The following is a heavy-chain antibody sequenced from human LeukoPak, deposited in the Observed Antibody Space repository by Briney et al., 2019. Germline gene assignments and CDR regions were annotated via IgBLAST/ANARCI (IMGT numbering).Heavy chain of an antibody. V-gene: IGHV1-69*05. J-gene: IGHJ4*02. D-gene: IGHD2-21*02. CDR2: IIPIFGTA. Sequence: ASVKVSCKASGGTFSSYAISWERQAPGQGLEWMGGIIPIFGTANYAQKFQCRVTITTDESTSTAYMELSSLRSEDTAVYYCAMCGGDCYLGFDYWGQGTLVTVSS. CDR1: GGTFSSYA. CDR3: AMCGGDCYLGFDY.